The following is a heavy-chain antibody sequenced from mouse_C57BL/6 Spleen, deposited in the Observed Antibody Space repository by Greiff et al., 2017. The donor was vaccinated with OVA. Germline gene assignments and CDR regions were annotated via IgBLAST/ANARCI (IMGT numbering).Heavy chain of an antibody. CDR3: ARGNYDYGDLDY. D-gene: IGHD2-4*01. Sequence: VQLQQSGPELVKPGASVKISCKASGYTFTDYYMNWVKQSHGKSLEWIGDINPNNGGTSYNQKFKGKATLTVDKSSSTAYMELRSLTSEDSAVYYCARGNYDYGDLDYWGQGTTLTVSS. CDR1: GYTFTDYY. V-gene: IGHV1-26*01. CDR2: INPNNGGT. J-gene: IGHJ2*01.